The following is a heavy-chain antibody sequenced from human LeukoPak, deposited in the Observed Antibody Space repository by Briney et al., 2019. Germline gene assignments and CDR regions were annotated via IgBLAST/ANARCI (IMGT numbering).Heavy chain of an antibody. D-gene: IGHD6-19*01. CDR3: ANSQEVSAVPADS. V-gene: IGHV3-30*18. Sequence: GGSLRLSCAASGFTFSRYGMHWVRQAPGKGLEWVAVISNDGRNKFYADSVMGRFTISRDNFKNTLYLQMNSLRIEDTAVYYCANSQEVSAVPADSWGQGTLVTVSS. J-gene: IGHJ4*02. CDR1: GFTFSRYG. CDR2: ISNDGRNK.